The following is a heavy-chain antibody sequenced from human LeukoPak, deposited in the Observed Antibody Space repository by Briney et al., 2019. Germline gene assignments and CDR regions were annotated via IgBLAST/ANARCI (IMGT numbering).Heavy chain of an antibody. Sequence: PGGSLRLSCVASGFTFSSYGMHWVRQAPGKGLEWVSGISGSGGTTYYADSVTGRFTISRDTSKNTLYLQMNSLRAEDMAVYYCAKGSSPFDYWGQGTLVTVSS. CDR1: GFTFSSYG. J-gene: IGHJ4*02. CDR2: ISGSGGTT. D-gene: IGHD1-26*01. CDR3: AKGSSPFDY. V-gene: IGHV3-23*01.